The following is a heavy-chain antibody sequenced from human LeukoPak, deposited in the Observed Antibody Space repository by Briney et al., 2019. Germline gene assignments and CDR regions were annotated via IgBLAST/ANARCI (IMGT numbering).Heavy chain of an antibody. CDR2: INPNSGST. J-gene: IGHJ4*02. V-gene: IGHV1-2*02. CDR1: GYTFTGYY. CDR3: ARVGVRWQLQPAPYYFDY. Sequence: ASVKVSYKASGYTFTGYYMHWVRQAPGQGLEWMGWINPNSGSTNYAQKFQGRVTMTRDTSISTAYMELSRLRSDDTAVYYCARVGVRWQLQPAPYYFDYWGQGTLVTVSS. D-gene: IGHD5-24*01.